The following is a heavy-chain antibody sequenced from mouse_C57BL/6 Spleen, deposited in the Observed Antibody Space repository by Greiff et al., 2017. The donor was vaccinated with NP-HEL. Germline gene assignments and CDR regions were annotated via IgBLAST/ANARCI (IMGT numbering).Heavy chain of an antibody. CDR1: GFTFSDYY. D-gene: IGHD1-1*01. J-gene: IGHJ1*03. CDR2: ISNGGGST. Sequence: EVQRVESGGGLVQPGGSLKLSCAASGFTFSDYYMYWVRQTPEKRLEWVAYISNGGGSTYYPDTVKGRFTISRDNAKNTLYLQMSRLKSEDTAMYYCARQGVVADWYFDVWGTGTTVTVSS. V-gene: IGHV5-12*01. CDR3: ARQGVVADWYFDV.